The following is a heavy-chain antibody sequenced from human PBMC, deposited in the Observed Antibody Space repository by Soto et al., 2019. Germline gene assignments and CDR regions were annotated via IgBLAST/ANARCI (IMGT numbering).Heavy chain of an antibody. CDR2: VSPYNGNT. CDR3: ARVSAAGPDYGMNV. V-gene: IGHV1-18*01. D-gene: IGHD6-13*01. Sequence: ASVKVSCKTSGYTFTDHGLSWVRQAPGQGLEWLGWVSPYNGNTKYAQKFQGRVTMTTDTSTRTPYMELRSLRPDDTAVYYCARVSAAGPDYGMNVWGQGTTVTVSS. CDR1: GYTFTDHG. J-gene: IGHJ6*02.